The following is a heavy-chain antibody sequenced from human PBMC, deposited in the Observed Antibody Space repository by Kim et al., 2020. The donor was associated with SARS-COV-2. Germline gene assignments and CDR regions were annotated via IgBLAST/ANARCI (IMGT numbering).Heavy chain of an antibody. Sequence: GGSLRLSCAASGFSFSSCAMHWVRQAPGKGLEWVAVISYDGSNKYYADSVKGRFTISRDNSKNTLYLQMNSLRGEDTALDYCARDPWSSLRGVTYSYYGMAVWGQGTTVPVSS. CDR2: ISYDGSNK. CDR1: GFSFSSCA. D-gene: IGHD3-10*01. J-gene: IGHJ6*02. V-gene: IGHV3-30-3*01. CDR3: ARDPWSSLRGVTYSYYGMAV.